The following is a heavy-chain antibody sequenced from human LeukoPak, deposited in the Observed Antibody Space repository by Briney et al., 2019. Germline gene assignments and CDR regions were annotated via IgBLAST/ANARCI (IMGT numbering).Heavy chain of an antibody. CDR3: ARVKEIFGSGSYLGDY. D-gene: IGHD3-10*01. CDR2: ISAYNGKT. CDR1: GYTFNICY. V-gene: IGHV1-18*01. Sequence: GASVKVSCKASGYTFNICYIIWVRQAPGQGLEWMGWISAYNGKTNYAQKLQGRVTMTTDTSTTTAYMELRGLRYDDTAVYYCARVKEIFGSGSYLGDYWGQGTLVTVSS. J-gene: IGHJ4*02.